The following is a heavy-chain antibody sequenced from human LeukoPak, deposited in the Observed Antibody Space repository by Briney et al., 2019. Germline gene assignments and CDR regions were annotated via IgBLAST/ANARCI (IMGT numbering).Heavy chain of an antibody. CDR2: MSSSDDGR. V-gene: IGHV3-23*01. CDR3: ARDRSSSWYLLSYYYYYYMDV. Sequence: PGGSLRLSCATSGFSFSSYAMSWVRQAPGKGLEWVSAMSSSDDGRYYAASVRGRFTISRDTSKNTLYLQMNSLRAEDTAVYYCARDRSSSWYLLSYYYYYYMDVWGKGTTVTVSS. CDR1: GFSFSSYA. D-gene: IGHD6-13*01. J-gene: IGHJ6*03.